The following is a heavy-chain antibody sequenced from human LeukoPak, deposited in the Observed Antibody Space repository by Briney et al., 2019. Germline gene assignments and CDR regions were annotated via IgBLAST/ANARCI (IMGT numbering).Heavy chain of an antibody. CDR1: GFTFGDYA. D-gene: IGHD6-19*01. CDR3: ARRYSTGWHIDY. V-gene: IGHV3-49*04. J-gene: IGHJ4*02. CDR2: IRSKAYGGTT. Sequence: PGGSLRLSCTGSGFTFGDYAMSWVRQAPGKGLEWVGFIRSKAYGGTTEYAASVKGRFTISRDNSKNTLYLQMNSLRAEDTAVYYCARRYSTGWHIDYWGQGTLVTVSS.